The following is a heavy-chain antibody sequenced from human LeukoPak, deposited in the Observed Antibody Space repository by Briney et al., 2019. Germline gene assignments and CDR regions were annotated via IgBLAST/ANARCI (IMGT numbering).Heavy chain of an antibody. CDR1: GFTFSSYA. J-gene: IGHJ4*02. Sequence: GGSLRLSCAASGFTFSSYAMNWVRQAPGKGLEWVAVISYDGSNKYYADSVKGRFTISRDNSKNTLYLQMNSQRAEDTAVYYFARDEVPEMAGHEYLGQGTLVTVSS. CDR2: ISYDGSNK. V-gene: IGHV3-30*04. D-gene: IGHD5-24*01. CDR3: ARDEVPEMAGHEY.